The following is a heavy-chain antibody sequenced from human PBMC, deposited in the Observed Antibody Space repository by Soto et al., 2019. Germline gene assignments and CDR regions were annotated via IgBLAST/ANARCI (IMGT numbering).Heavy chain of an antibody. CDR1: GYRFPSYW. D-gene: IGHD6-13*01. CDR3: AIIIAAAGKDYYYYGMDV. CDR2: IYPADSET. Sequence: GESLKISCQGSGYRFPSYWIGWVRQMPGKGLEWMGIIYPADSETRYSPSFQGQVTISADKSISTAYLQWSSLKASDTAMYYCAIIIAAAGKDYYYYGMDVWGQGTTVTVSS. J-gene: IGHJ6*02. V-gene: IGHV5-51*01.